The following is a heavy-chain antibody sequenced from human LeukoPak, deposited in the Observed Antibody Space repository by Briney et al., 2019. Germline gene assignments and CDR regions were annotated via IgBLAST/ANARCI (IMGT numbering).Heavy chain of an antibody. V-gene: IGHV3-15*01. CDR2: SKTNSAT. CDR1: GIAFSTDW. D-gene: IGHD6-13*01. J-gene: IGHJ4*02. CDR3: TADKAGVGRGEFDY. Sequence: PGGSLRLSCAASGIAFSTDWMNWVRQAPGKGLEWIGHSKTNSATEYAAPVKGRFTISRDDSQNTLYLQMNSLKTEDTAVYYCTADKAGVGRGEFDYWGQGTLVTVSS.